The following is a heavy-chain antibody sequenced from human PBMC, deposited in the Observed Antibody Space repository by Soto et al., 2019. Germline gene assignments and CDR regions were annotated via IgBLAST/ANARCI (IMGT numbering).Heavy chain of an antibody. J-gene: IGHJ5*02. Sequence: QVQLVQSGAEVKKPGSSVKVSCKASGGTFSSYAISWVRQAPGQGLEWMGGIIPIFGTANYAHKFQGRVTITADESTSTAYREMSSLRSEDTAVYYCARGMQEYYDIWTGLIVPPEAYNWFDPWGQGTLVTVSS. CDR1: GGTFSSYA. D-gene: IGHD3-9*01. CDR2: IIPIFGTA. V-gene: IGHV1-69*01. CDR3: ARGMQEYYDIWTGLIVPPEAYNWFDP.